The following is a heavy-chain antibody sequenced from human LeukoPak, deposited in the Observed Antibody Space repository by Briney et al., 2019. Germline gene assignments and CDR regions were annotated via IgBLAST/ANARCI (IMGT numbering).Heavy chain of an antibody. CDR2: ISGSGERT. D-gene: IGHD1-26*01. CDR3: VSQSYSGSDNYYFHY. V-gene: IGHV3-23*01. J-gene: IGHJ4*02. Sequence: GGSLRLPCVTSGFMFSTYAMSWVRQAPGKGLEWVSIISGSGERTYYADSVKGRFTVSRDNSKKTLYLQMKSLRAEDTAVYYCVSQSYSGSDNYYFHYWGQGTLVAVSS. CDR1: GFMFSTYA.